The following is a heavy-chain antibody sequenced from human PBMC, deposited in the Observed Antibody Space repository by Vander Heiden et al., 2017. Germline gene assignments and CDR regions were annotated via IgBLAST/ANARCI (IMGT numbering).Heavy chain of an antibody. CDR1: GFTFEDYT. J-gene: IGHJ4*02. V-gene: IGHV3-43*01. D-gene: IGHD2-8*02. CDR2: ISWDGGST. CDR3: AKGSTVVSLVFDY. Sequence: EVQLVESGGVVVQHGGSLRLSCAASGFTFEDYTMPWVRRAPGKGLGWVSLISWDGGSTYYADSVKGRFTSSRDNSKNSLYLQMNSLRTEDTALYYCAKGSTVVSLVFDYWGQGTLVTVSS.